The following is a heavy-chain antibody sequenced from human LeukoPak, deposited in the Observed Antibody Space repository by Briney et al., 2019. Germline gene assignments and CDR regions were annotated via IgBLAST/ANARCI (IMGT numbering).Heavy chain of an antibody. Sequence: LGGSLRLSCAASGFTFDDYAMHWVRQAPGKGLEWVSYISSSGSTIYYADSVKGRFTISRDNAKNSLYLQMNSLRAEDTAVYYCARNFRGYYYMDVWGKGTTVTVSS. D-gene: IGHD3-3*01. CDR3: ARNFRGYYYMDV. CDR2: ISSSGSTI. CDR1: GFTFDDYA. J-gene: IGHJ6*03. V-gene: IGHV3-11*01.